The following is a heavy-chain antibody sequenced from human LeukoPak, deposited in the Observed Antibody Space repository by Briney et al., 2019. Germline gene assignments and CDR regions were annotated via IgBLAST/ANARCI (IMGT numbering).Heavy chain of an antibody. V-gene: IGHV4-39*07. CDR1: GGSISSSSYY. CDR2: IYYSGST. Sequence: SETLSLTCTVSGGSISSSSYYWGWIRQPPGKGLEWIGSIYYSGSTYYNPSLKSRVTISVDTSKNQFSLKLSSVTAADTAVYYCARGRDGQNYYYYMDVWGKGTTVTVSS. CDR3: ARGRDGQNYYYYMDV. J-gene: IGHJ6*03.